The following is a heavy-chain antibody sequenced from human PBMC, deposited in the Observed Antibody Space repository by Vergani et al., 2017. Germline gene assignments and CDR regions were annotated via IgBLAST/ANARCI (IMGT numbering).Heavy chain of an antibody. J-gene: IGHJ4*02. Sequence: QSQLQQSGPGLVKPSETLFLTCTVSADSISSGSYYWGWIRQPPGKSLEWIGSIYYSGLTYYNPSLKSRVAISVDTSKNQFSLKVTSVTAADTAVYFCARQRPGSGWSPGDFDDWGQGILVTVSS. CDR1: ADSISSGSYY. CDR3: ARQRPGSGWSPGDFDD. CDR2: IYYSGLT. V-gene: IGHV4-39*01. D-gene: IGHD6-19*01.